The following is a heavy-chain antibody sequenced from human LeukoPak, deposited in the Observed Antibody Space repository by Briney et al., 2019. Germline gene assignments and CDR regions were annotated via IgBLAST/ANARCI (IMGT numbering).Heavy chain of an antibody. Sequence: SETLSLTCAVSGYSISSGYYWGWIRQPPGKGLVWIGSIYHSGSTYYNPSLKSRVTISVDTSKNQFSLKLSSVTAADTAVYYCASLYYDILTGYPEGYFDLWGRGTLVTVSS. CDR3: ASLYYDILTGYPEGYFDL. CDR1: GYSISSGYY. D-gene: IGHD3-9*01. CDR2: IYHSGST. J-gene: IGHJ2*01. V-gene: IGHV4-38-2*01.